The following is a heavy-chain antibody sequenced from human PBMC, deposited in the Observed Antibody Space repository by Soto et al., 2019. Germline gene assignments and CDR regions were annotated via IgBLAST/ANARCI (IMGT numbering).Heavy chain of an antibody. D-gene: IGHD6-6*01. CDR2: LSGSSLTV. CDR1: GFTFGSYG. V-gene: IGHV3-23*01. Sequence: EVQLLESGGGLVQPGGSLRLTCAASGFTFGSYGMSWVRQAPGKGLEWVSSLSGSSLTVYYADSVKGRFTISRDNSDNTLFLEMASLRAEDTAFYYCAKDPRIAARPIDSFDHSGQGTLVTDSS. CDR3: AKDPRIAARPIDSFDH. J-gene: IGHJ4*02.